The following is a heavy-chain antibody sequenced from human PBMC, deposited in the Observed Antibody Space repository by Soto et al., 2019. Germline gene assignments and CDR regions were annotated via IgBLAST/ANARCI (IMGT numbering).Heavy chain of an antibody. V-gene: IGHV5-51*01. CDR3: AKSKHLGDAFDI. Sequence: GESLKISCNGSGYIFTSYWIRLVRQPPAKGLEWRGISYPGDSDTRYSPSFQGQVTISANKTISTAYLQWSSLKASDTSMYYCAKSKHLGDAFDIWGQGTMVTVSS. CDR1: GYIFTSYW. J-gene: IGHJ3*02. D-gene: IGHD7-27*01. CDR2: SYPGDSDT.